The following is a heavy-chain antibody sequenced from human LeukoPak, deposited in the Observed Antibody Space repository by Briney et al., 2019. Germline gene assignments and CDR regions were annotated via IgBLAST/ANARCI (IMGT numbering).Heavy chain of an antibody. CDR2: IKSISAGGTT. V-gene: IGHV3-15*01. CDR3: TKDYGLDY. Sequence: PGGSLRLSCAASGFTFTNAWMTWVRQSPGEGLEWVGRIKSISAGGTTDYAAAVKGRFTISRDDSKNTLYLQMISLKSEDTAVYYCTKDYGLDYWGQGTLVTVSS. J-gene: IGHJ4*02. CDR1: GFTFTNAW. D-gene: IGHD4-17*01.